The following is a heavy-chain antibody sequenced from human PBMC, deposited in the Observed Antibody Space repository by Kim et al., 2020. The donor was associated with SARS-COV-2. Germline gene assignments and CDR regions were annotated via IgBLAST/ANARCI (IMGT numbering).Heavy chain of an antibody. V-gene: IGHV3-9*01. CDR2: ISWNSGSI. D-gene: IGHD3-22*01. CDR3: ARASSGYYYDLYWFDP. CDR1: GFTFDDYA. J-gene: IGHJ5*02. Sequence: GGSLRLSCAASGFTFDDYAMHWVRQAPGKGLEWVSGISWNSGSIGYADSVKGRFTISRDNAKNSLYLQMNSLRAEDTALYYCARASSGYYYDLYWFDPWGQGTLVTVSS.